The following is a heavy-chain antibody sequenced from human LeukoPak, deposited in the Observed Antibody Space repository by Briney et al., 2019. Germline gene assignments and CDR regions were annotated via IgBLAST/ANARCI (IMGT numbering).Heavy chain of an antibody. J-gene: IGHJ4*02. CDR1: GGSFSGYY. Sequence: SETLFLTCAVYGGSFSGYYWSWIRQPPGKGLEWIGEINHSGSTNYNPSLKSRVTISVDTSKNQFSLKLSSVTAADTAVYYCARGPRGYDFWSGYYRAYYFDYWGQGTLVTVSS. V-gene: IGHV4-34*01. CDR3: ARGPRGYDFWSGYYRAYYFDY. D-gene: IGHD3-3*01. CDR2: INHSGST.